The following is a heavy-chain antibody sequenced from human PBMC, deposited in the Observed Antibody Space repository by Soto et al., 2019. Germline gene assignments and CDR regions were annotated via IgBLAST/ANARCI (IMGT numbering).Heavy chain of an antibody. CDR3: ARDVRPAHTNWFGP. J-gene: IGHJ5*02. CDR1: GGSISSGDYY. Sequence: PSETLSLTCTVSGGSISSGDYYWSWVRQHPGKGLEWIGYIYHSGSTYYNPSLKSRVTISVDTSKNQFSLKLSSVTAADTAVYYCARDVRPAHTNWFGPWGQGTLVTVSS. V-gene: IGHV4-31*03. CDR2: IYHSGST. D-gene: IGHD2-8*01.